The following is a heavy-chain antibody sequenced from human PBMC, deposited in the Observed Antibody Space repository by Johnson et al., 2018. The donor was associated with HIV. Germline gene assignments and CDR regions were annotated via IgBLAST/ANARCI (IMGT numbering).Heavy chain of an antibody. D-gene: IGHD1-26*01. Sequence: QVQLVESGGGVVQPGRSLRLSCAASGFSFGTYAMHWVRQAPGKGLEWVAVISYDGSIKYFADSVKGRFTISRDNSKNTLHLQMNSLRPEDTAVYYCATFGGGSFHAFDIWGQGTMVTVSS. J-gene: IGHJ3*02. CDR1: GFSFGTYA. CDR3: ATFGGGSFHAFDI. V-gene: IGHV3-30-3*01. CDR2: ISYDGSIK.